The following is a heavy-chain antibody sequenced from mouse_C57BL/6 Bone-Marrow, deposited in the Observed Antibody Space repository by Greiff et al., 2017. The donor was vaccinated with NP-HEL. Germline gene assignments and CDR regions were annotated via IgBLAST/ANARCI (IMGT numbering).Heavy chain of an antibody. CDR3: AKPGGNYCWCAY. Sequence: VQLLESGPGLVAPSHSLSITCTVSGFSLTSYGVSWVRQPPGKGLEWLGVIWGDGGTTYHSALISRLSTSKDNSKSQVFLKLNSLQTDDTATYYCAKPGGNYCWCAYWGQGTLVTVSA. D-gene: IGHD2-1*01. CDR2: IWGDGGT. V-gene: IGHV2-3*01. J-gene: IGHJ3*01. CDR1: GFSLTSYG.